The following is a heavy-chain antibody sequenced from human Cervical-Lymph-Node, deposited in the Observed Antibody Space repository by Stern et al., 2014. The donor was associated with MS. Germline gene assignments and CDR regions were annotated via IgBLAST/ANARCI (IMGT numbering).Heavy chain of an antibody. D-gene: IGHD1-26*01. V-gene: IGHV5-51*01. J-gene: IGHJ4*02. CDR1: GYSFTLYW. CDR3: AALVRGSYFY. CDR2: FYPGDSDT. Sequence: QLVQSGAELKKPAESLKISCKGSGYSFTLYWIGWVRQLPGKGLAGMGIFYPGDSDTRSSPSFQGQVTISADKSISTAYLQWSSLKASDTAMYYCAALVRGSYFYWGQGTLVTVSS.